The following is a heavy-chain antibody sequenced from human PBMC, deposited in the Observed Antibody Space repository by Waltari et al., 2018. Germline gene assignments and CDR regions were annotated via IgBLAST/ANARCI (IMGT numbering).Heavy chain of an antibody. V-gene: IGHV3-23*01. Sequence: EVQLLESGGGLVQPGGSLRLSCAASGFTFSSYAMRWVRQAPGKGLEWVSAISGSGGSTYYADSVKGRFTISRDNSKNTLYLQMNSLRAEDTAVYYCAKAELRYCSGGSCAYWYFDLWGRGTLVTVSS. CDR3: AKAELRYCSGGSCAYWYFDL. J-gene: IGHJ2*01. CDR1: GFTFSSYA. D-gene: IGHD2-15*01. CDR2: ISGSGGST.